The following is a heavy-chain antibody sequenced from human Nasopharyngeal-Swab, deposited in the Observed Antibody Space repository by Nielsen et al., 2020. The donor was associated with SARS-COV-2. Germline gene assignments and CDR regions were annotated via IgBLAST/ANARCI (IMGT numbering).Heavy chain of an antibody. D-gene: IGHD2-8*01. Sequence: SETLSLTCTVSGYTITNSYWGWIRQLPGKGLEWIGLIYSSGSTNSNPSPKSRVTISVDTSTNQSSLMLSSVTAADTAVYYCARHGADCTNGVCQTYFYFCMDVWGQGTTVSVSS. CDR3: ARHGADCTNGVCQTYFYFCMDV. J-gene: IGHJ6*02. CDR2: IYSSGST. CDR1: GYTITNSY. V-gene: IGHV4-59*08.